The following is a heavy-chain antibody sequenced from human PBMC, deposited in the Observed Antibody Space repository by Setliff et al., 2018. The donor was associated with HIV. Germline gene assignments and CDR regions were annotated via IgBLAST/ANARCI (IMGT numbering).Heavy chain of an antibody. J-gene: IGHJ2*01. V-gene: IGHV4-4*07. CDR2: MYYTGNT. CDR3: AKDRSGRLLPQNYWYFDL. D-gene: IGHD3-22*01. CDR1: DGSTTGYH. Sequence: SETLSLTCSVSDGSTTGYHWNWIRQSAEKGLEWIGRMYYTGNTDYNPSLKSRAIMSIDRSRNQFSLKVHSVTAADTAVYYCAKDRSGRLLPQNYWYFDLWGPGTLVTVSS.